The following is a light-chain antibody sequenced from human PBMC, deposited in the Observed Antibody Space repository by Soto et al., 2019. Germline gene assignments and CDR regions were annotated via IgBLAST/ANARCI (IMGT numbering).Light chain of an antibody. Sequence: IVLTQSPGTLSLSPGERATLSCRASQSFSSNYLAWYQQKPGQGPRLLIFGASSRLTGIPDRFSGSGSGTDFTLTISRLEPEDVGVYYCQQYGSSPRTFGQGTKVEIK. CDR3: QQYGSSPRT. V-gene: IGKV3-20*01. CDR2: GAS. CDR1: QSFSSNY. J-gene: IGKJ2*02.